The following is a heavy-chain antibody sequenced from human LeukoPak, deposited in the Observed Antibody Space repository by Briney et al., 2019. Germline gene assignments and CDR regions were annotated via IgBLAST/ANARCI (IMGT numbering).Heavy chain of an antibody. V-gene: IGHV3-23*01. CDR1: GFTFSSYA. D-gene: IGHD3-22*01. Sequence: PGGSLRLSCAASGFTFSSYAMNWVRQAPGKGLEWVSTIGSSGGSTYYADSVKGRFTISRDNSKNTLYLQMSSLRAEDTAIYYCAKDLLTMILHGDNYWGQGTPVTVSS. J-gene: IGHJ4*02. CDR2: IGSSGGST. CDR3: AKDLLTMILHGDNY.